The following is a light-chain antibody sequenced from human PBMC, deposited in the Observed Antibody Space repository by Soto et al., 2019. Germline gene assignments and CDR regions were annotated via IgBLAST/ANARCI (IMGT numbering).Light chain of an antibody. CDR2: EVR. CDR3: SSYRSSTTFV. CDR1: SSDVGAYNY. J-gene: IGLJ1*01. Sequence: LTQPASVSGSPGQSITISCTGTSSDVGAYNYVSWYQQYPGKAPKVIIFEVRKRPSGVSNRFSGSKSGDTASLTISGLQAEDEADYYCSSYRSSTTFVFGTGTKVTVL. V-gene: IGLV2-14*01.